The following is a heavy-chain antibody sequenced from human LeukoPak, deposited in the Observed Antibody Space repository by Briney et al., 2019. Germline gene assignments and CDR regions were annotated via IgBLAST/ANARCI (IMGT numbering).Heavy chain of an antibody. Sequence: ASVKVSCKVSEYTLTELSMHWVRQAPGKGLEWMGGFDPEDGETIYAQKFQGRVTMTEDTSTDTAYMELSSLRSEDTAVYYCATPLPRITIFGVANYYYYGMDVWGQGTTVTVSS. D-gene: IGHD3-3*01. V-gene: IGHV1-24*01. J-gene: IGHJ6*02. CDR2: FDPEDGET. CDR3: ATPLPRITIFGVANYYYYGMDV. CDR1: EYTLTELS.